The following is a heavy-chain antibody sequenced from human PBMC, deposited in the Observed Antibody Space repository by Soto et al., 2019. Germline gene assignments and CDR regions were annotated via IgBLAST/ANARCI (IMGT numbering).Heavy chain of an antibody. V-gene: IGHV3-23*01. Sequence: DVQLLESGGGLVQPGGSLRLSCAASGFTFRSYAMSWVRQAPGKGLEWVSGISGSGISTHYADSVKGRFTVSRDNSKNTLDLQMNSLRAEHTAVYNCAKEPVGPDWYFDLWGRGTLVTVSS. CDR1: GFTFRSYA. CDR3: AKEPVGPDWYFDL. CDR2: ISGSGIST. J-gene: IGHJ2*01.